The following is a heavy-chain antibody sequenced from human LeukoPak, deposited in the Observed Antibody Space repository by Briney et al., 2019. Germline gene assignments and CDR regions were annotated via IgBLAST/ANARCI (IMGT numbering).Heavy chain of an antibody. V-gene: IGHV1-2*02. CDR2: INPNSGGT. CDR1: GYTFTVYY. J-gene: IGHJ3*02. CDR3: ASVGVVVVTAYPYAFDI. D-gene: IGHD2-21*02. Sequence: ASVTVSFKASGYTFTVYYMHWVRQAPGQGLEWMGWINPNSGGTNYAQKFQGRVTMTRDTSISTAYMELSRLRSDDTAVYYCASVGVVVVTAYPYAFDIWGQGTMVTVSS.